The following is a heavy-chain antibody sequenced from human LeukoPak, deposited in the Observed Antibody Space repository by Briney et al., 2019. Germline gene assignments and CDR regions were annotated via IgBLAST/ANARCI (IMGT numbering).Heavy chain of an antibody. Sequence: GGSLRLSCAASGFTMRDNDMTWVRQAPGKGLEWVSLIYSGGGTSYADSVKGRFTISRDNSKNTLYLQMNSLRAEDTAVYYCAKRPLSSCNWGLGTLVTVSS. CDR2: IYSGGGT. CDR3: AKRPLSSCN. V-gene: IGHV3-66*01. J-gene: IGHJ4*01. CDR1: GFTMRDND.